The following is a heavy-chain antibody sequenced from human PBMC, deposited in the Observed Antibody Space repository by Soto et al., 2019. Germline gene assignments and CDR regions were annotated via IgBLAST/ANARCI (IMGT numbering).Heavy chain of an antibody. Sequence: QVQLQESGPGLVKPSETLSLTCSVSGGSISDYQWNWIRQPPGKGLEWIGYIYYSGRTNYNPSLKRRVTISLDTSTKQFSLRLRSVTAADTAVYYCARMRGLGEISPYFARWGQGTVVTASS. D-gene: IGHD3-16*02. CDR1: GGSISDYQ. J-gene: IGHJ4*02. CDR2: IYYSGRT. V-gene: IGHV4-59*01. CDR3: ARMRGLGEISPYFAR.